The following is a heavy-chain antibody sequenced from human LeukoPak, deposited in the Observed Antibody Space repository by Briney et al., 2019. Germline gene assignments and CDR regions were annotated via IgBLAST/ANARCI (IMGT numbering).Heavy chain of an antibody. CDR2: ISSSGSYI. Sequence: GGSLRLSCVAAGFTFSDYSMNWVRQAPGKGLEWVSSISSSGSYIYYADSVKGRFTISRDNSKNTLYLQMKSLRAEDTAVYYCAKGGGYEAQYYYYYLDVWGKGTTVTISS. D-gene: IGHD5-12*01. V-gene: IGHV3-21*01. CDR1: GFTFSDYS. J-gene: IGHJ6*03. CDR3: AKGGGYEAQYYYYYLDV.